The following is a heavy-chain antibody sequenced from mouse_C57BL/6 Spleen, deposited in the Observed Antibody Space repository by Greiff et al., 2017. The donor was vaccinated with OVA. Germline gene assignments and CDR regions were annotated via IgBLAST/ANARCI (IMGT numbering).Heavy chain of an antibody. CDR2: IYPGDGDT. J-gene: IGHJ2*01. CDR1: GYAFSSSW. CDR3: ARSDYGSPYYFDY. Sequence: VKLMESGPELVKPGASVKISCKASGYAFSSSWMNWVKQRPGTGLEWIGRIYPGDGDTNYNGKFKGKATLTADQSSSTAYMQLSSLTSEDSAVYFCARSDYGSPYYFDYWGQGTTLTVSS. D-gene: IGHD1-1*01. V-gene: IGHV1-82*01.